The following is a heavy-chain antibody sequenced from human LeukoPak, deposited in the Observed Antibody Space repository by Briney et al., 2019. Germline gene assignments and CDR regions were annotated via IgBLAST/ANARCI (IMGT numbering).Heavy chain of an antibody. CDR2: IRYDGSYK. D-gene: IGHD3-22*01. CDR1: GFTFNTYG. V-gene: IGHV3-30*02. J-gene: IGHJ4*02. CDR3: AKDQFTMIVVVRSAFDY. Sequence: AGGSLRLSCAASGFTFNTYGMHWVRQAPGKGLEWVAFIRYDGSYKYYADSVKGRFTISRDNSKNTLYLQMNSLRADDTAVYYCAKDQFTMIVVVRSAFDYWGQGTLVTVSS.